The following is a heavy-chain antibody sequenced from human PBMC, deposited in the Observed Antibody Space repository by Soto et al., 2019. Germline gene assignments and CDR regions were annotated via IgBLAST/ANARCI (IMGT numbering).Heavy chain of an antibody. J-gene: IGHJ5*02. CDR3: TRDEGGSYDSWFHP. D-gene: IGHD1-26*01. V-gene: IGHV3-21*01. Sequence: EVQVVESGGGLVKPGGSLTLSCNFTFSLYSMNWVRQAPGKGLGWVASISSGAAYIKYADSVQGRLTISRDNAKSSVSLQMSSLRVEDAAVYFCTRDEGGSYDSWFHPWGQGTQVTVSA. CDR1: TFSLYS. CDR2: ISSGAAYI.